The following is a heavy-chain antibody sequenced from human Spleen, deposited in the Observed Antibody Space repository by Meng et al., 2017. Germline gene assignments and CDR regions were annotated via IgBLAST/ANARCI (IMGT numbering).Heavy chain of an antibody. Sequence: SVKVSCKTSGYNFSIYYMHWVRQAPGQGLEWMGGINAVFGTTNYAQKFHNRVTITADESTSTVYMELTRLTSEETDVYFCARDYYYDSSGHGGVMDFWGQGTTVTVSS. D-gene: IGHD3-22*01. CDR1: GYNFSIYY. CDR3: ARDYYYDSSGHGGVMDF. V-gene: IGHV1-69*13. J-gene: IGHJ6*02. CDR2: INAVFGTT.